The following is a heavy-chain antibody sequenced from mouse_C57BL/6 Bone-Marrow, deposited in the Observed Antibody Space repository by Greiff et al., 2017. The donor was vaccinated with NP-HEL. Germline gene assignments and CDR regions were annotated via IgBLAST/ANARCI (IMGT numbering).Heavy chain of an antibody. CDR3: APNLYFDY. Sequence: QVQLKQPGAELVKPGASVKLSCKASGYTFTSYWMHWVKQRPGQGLEWIGMIHPTSGSTNYNEKFKSKATLTVDKSSSTAYMQLSSLTSEDSAVYYCAPNLYFDYWGQGTTLTVSS. CDR2: IHPTSGST. CDR1: GYTFTSYW. J-gene: IGHJ2*01. V-gene: IGHV1-64*01.